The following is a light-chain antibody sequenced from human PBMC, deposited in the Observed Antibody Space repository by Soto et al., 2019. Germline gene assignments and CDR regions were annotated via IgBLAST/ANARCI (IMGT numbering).Light chain of an antibody. V-gene: IGLV2-11*01. Sequence: QSALAQPRSVSGSPGQSVNISCTGTSSDVGTYDFVSWYQQHPGKAPRLMIFDVSERPSGVPDRFSGANSGNTASLTISGLQAADEADYYFFLYAVTLYVFGTGTKVTV. J-gene: IGLJ1*01. CDR3: FLYAVTLYV. CDR2: DVS. CDR1: SSDVGTYDF.